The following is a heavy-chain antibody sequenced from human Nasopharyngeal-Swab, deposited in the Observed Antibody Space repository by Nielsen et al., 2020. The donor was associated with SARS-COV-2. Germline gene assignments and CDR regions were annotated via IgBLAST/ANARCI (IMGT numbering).Heavy chain of an antibody. V-gene: IGHV1-69*13. Sequence: SMKVSCKASGGTFSSYAISWVRQAPGQGLEWMGGIIPIFGTANYAQKFQGRVTITADESTSTAYMELSSLRSEDTAVYYCARDGLLGYCTNGVCPNYYYGMDVWGQGTTVTVSS. CDR1: GGTFSSYA. J-gene: IGHJ6*02. CDR3: ARDGLLGYCTNGVCPNYYYGMDV. D-gene: IGHD2-8*01. CDR2: IIPIFGTA.